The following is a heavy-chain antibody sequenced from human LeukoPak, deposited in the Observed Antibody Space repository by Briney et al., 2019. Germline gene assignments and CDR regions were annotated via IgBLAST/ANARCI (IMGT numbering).Heavy chain of an antibody. V-gene: IGHV3-7*01. CDR3: AREGYDYGGDSEGY. J-gene: IGHJ4*02. Sequence: GGSLRLSCVGSGSTFNGHWLTWVRQAPGRGLEWVASIKEDGRQAYYMDSVKDRFTISRDNSKKSPYLQMDSLRIEDTAVYYCAREGYDYGGDSEGYWGQGTLVSVSS. CDR2: IKEDGRQA. CDR1: GSTFNGHW. D-gene: IGHD4-23*01.